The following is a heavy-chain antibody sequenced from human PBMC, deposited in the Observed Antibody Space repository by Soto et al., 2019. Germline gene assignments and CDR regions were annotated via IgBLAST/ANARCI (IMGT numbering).Heavy chain of an antibody. Sequence: QVQLAESGGGVVQPGRSLRLSCAASGFTFSSYGMHWVRQAPGKGLEWVAVIWYDGSNKYYADSVKGRFTISRDNSKNTLYLQMNSLRAEDTAVYYCARDAIADKYYYYYMDVWGKGTTVTVSS. CDR2: IWYDGSNK. V-gene: IGHV3-33*01. CDR1: GFTFSSYG. CDR3: ARDAIADKYYYYYMDV. J-gene: IGHJ6*03. D-gene: IGHD6-13*01.